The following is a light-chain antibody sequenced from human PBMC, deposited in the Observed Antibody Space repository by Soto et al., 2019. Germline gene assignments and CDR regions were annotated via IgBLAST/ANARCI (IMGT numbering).Light chain of an antibody. CDR2: LGS. V-gene: IGKV2-28*01. CDR3: MQALQSLT. Sequence: DDVMAQLPVALPVTPGEPSSMSCISSDRLLYNNTFNYLDWYLQKPGQSPHLLIYLGSNRASGVPDRFSGSGSGTDFSLKISRVEAEDVGTYYCMQALQSLTFGQGTRLEIK. J-gene: IGKJ5*01. CDR1: DRLLYNNTFNY.